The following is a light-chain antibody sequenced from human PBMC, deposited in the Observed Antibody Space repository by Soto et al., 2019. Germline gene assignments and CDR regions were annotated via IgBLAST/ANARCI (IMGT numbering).Light chain of an antibody. CDR3: SSYTTSSTYV. CDR1: SSDVAFYNY. J-gene: IGLJ1*01. CDR2: EVS. V-gene: IGLV2-14*01. Sequence: QSALTQPASVSGSPGQSITISCTGTSSDVAFYNYVSWYQQHPGKAPKLMIYEVSNRPSGVSDRFSGSKSGNTASLTISGLQAEDEADYYCSSYTTSSTYVFGTGTKLTVL.